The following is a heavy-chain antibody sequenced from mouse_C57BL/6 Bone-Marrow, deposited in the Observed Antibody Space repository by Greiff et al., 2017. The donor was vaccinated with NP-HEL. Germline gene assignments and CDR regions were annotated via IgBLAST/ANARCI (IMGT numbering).Heavy chain of an antibody. CDR1: GYTFTDYY. J-gene: IGHJ3*01. Sequence: VKPGASVKMSCKASGYTFTDYYMNWVKQSHGKSLEWIGVINPYNGGTSYNQKFKGKATLTVDKSSSTAYMELNSLTSEDSAVYYRASGGWLLRGFAYWGQGTLVTVSA. V-gene: IGHV1-19*01. D-gene: IGHD2-3*01. CDR3: ASGGWLLRGFAY. CDR2: INPYNGGT.